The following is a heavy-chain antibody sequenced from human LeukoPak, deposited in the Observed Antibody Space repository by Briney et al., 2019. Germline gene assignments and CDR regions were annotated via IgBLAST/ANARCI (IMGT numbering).Heavy chain of an antibody. CDR3: AKDYFAHGDNGPGHY. J-gene: IGHJ4*02. CDR1: GFTFSNYA. D-gene: IGHD2-21*02. V-gene: IGHV3-23*01. CDR2: ISGSGDNT. Sequence: GGSLRLSCAPSGFTFSNYAMNWVRQAPGKGLEWVSAISGSGDNTYSEDSLKGRFIISRDNSKNTLYLQMNGLRAEDTAIYYCAKDYFAHGDNGPGHYWGQGALVTGSS.